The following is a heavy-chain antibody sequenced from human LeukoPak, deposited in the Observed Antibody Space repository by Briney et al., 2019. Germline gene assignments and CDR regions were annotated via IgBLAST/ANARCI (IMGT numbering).Heavy chain of an antibody. Sequence: GGSLRLSCAASGFTFSSYSMNWFRQAPGKGLEWVSSISSSSSYIYYADSVKGRFTISRDNAKNSLYLQMNSLRAEDTAVYYCARKAVPAAEGNFDYWGQGTLVTVSS. V-gene: IGHV3-21*04. CDR3: ARKAVPAAEGNFDY. D-gene: IGHD2-2*01. J-gene: IGHJ4*02. CDR1: GFTFSSYS. CDR2: ISSSSSYI.